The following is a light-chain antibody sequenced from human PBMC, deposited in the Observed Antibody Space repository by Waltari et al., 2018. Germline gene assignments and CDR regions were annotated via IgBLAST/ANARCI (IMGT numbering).Light chain of an antibody. CDR3: AAWDDSLSAYV. Sequence: QSVLTQPPSASGTPGQEVTISCSGTSSRVGRNFVFWYQQLPGAAPKLLIFRSDRRPSGVPDRISGSKSGTSASLVITGLRSEDEADYYCAAWDDSLSAYVFGTGTKVTVL. CDR1: SSRVGRNF. J-gene: IGLJ1*01. V-gene: IGLV1-47*01. CDR2: RSD.